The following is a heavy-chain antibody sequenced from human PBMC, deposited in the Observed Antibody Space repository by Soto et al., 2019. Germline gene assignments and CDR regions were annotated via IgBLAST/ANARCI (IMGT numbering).Heavy chain of an antibody. Sequence: SETLSLTCTVSGGSISSGNYYWSWIRQPPGKGLEWIGFISYSGSTYYSTSLKSRVTISVDTSKSQFSLNLSFVTAADTSVYYCARWGRFYDILTGPRSYYYGMDVWGQGTTVTVSS. CDR1: GGSISSGNYY. V-gene: IGHV4-30-4*01. CDR3: ARWGRFYDILTGPRSYYYGMDV. D-gene: IGHD3-9*01. J-gene: IGHJ6*02. CDR2: ISYSGST.